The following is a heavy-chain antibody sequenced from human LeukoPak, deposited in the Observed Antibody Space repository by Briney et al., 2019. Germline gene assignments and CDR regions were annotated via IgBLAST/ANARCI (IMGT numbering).Heavy chain of an antibody. Sequence: GGSLRLFCAASGFTFSSYAMSWVRQAPGKGLEWVSAISGSGGSTYYADSVKGRFTISRDNSKNTLYLQMNSLRAEDTAVYYCAKDLVSYDSSQDAFDIWGQGTMVTVSS. D-gene: IGHD3-22*01. J-gene: IGHJ3*02. CDR2: ISGSGGST. V-gene: IGHV3-23*01. CDR1: GFTFSSYA. CDR3: AKDLVSYDSSQDAFDI.